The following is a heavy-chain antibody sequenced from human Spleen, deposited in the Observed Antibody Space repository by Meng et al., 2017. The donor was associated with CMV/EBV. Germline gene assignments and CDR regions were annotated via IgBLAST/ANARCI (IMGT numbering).Heavy chain of an antibody. CDR1: GYSFTTYW. D-gene: IGHD2-2*01. CDR2: IYPGDSDT. Sequence: GGSLRLSCKGSGYSFTTYWIAWVRQMPGKGLEWMGIIYPGDSDTRYSPSFQGQVTISGDKSIRTAYLQWSSLKASDTAMYYCARGSAEGSTSWFDPWGQGTLVTVSS. CDR3: ARGSAEGSTSWFDP. J-gene: IGHJ5*02. V-gene: IGHV5-51*01.